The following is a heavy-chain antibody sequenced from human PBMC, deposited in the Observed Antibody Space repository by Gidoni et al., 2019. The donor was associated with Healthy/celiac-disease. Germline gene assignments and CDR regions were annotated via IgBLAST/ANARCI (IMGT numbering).Heavy chain of an antibody. J-gene: IGHJ4*02. Sequence: QVQLVQPGAEVKKPGSSVKVSCKASGGPFSIYAISWVRQAPGKGLEWMGGIIPIFGTANYAQKFQGRVTITADESTSTAYMELSSLRSEDTAVYYCARAWEWEPSEVYFDYWGQGTLVTVSS. CDR3: ARAWEWEPSEVYFDY. CDR2: IIPIFGTA. CDR1: GGPFSIYA. D-gene: IGHD1-26*01. V-gene: IGHV1-69*01.